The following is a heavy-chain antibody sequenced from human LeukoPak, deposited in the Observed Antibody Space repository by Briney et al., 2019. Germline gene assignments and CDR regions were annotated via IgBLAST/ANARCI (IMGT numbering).Heavy chain of an antibody. Sequence: SETLSLTCTVSGGSISSYYWSWIRQPPGKGLEWIGYIYYSGSTNYNPSLKSRVTISVDTSKNQFSLKLSSVTAADTAVYYWARFVFRRETRYSSSWSLSYYGMDVWGQGTTVTVSS. J-gene: IGHJ6*02. CDR1: GGSISSYY. CDR3: ARFVFRRETRYSSSWSLSYYGMDV. CDR2: IYYSGST. V-gene: IGHV4-59*01. D-gene: IGHD6-13*01.